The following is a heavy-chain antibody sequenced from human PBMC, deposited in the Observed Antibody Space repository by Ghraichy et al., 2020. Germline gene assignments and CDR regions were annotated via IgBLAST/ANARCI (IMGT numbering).Heavy chain of an antibody. J-gene: IGHJ4*02. CDR2: IKQDGSEK. CDR3: ARASGWVIDY. Sequence: GESLNISCAASGFTLSDYWMNWVRQPPGKGPEWVAIIKQDGSEKHYVDSVKGRFTISRDNAKNSLHLQMNSLRVDDTAVYYCARASGWVIDYWGQGNLVTVSS. V-gene: IGHV3-7*04. D-gene: IGHD2-21*01. CDR1: GFTLSDYW.